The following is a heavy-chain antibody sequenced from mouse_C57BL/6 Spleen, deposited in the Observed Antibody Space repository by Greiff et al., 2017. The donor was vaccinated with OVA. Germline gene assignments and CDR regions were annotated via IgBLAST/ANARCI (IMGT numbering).Heavy chain of an antibody. CDR2: INPYNGDT. J-gene: IGHJ3*01. Sequence: FQLQRSGPELVKPGDSVKISCRASVYSFPGSFLNWVIRSHGKSLEWIGRINPYNGDTFYNQKFKGKATLTVDKSSSTAHMELRSLTSEDSAVYYCARSITTVVAPFAYWGQGTLVTVSA. CDR1: VYSFPGSF. V-gene: IGHV1-20*01. D-gene: IGHD1-1*01. CDR3: ARSITTVVAPFAY.